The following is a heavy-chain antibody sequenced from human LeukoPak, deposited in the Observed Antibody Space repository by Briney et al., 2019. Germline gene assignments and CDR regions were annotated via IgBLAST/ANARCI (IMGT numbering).Heavy chain of an antibody. CDR1: GFTFSSYA. CDR3: AKDRGDHIAYPPHWYFDL. J-gene: IGHJ2*01. Sequence: GGSLRLSCAASGFTFSSYAMSWVRQAPGKGPEWVSGISGSLQSTYYADSVEGRFTISRDNSRNSLYLQMNSLRADDTAVYYCAKDRGDHIAYPPHWYFDLWGRGTLVTVSS. D-gene: IGHD2-21*01. CDR2: ISGSLQST. V-gene: IGHV3-23*01.